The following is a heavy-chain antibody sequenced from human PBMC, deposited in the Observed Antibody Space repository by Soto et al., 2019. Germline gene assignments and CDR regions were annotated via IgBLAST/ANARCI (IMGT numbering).Heavy chain of an antibody. V-gene: IGHV4-30-2*01. CDR3: ARMQMIPALYFDY. J-gene: IGHJ4*02. D-gene: IGHD3-16*01. CDR2: IYHSGST. CDR1: GGSISSGGYS. Sequence: SETLSLTCAVSGGSISSGGYSWSWIRQPPGKGLEWIGYIYHSGSTYYNPSLKSRVTISVDRSKNQFSLKLSSVTAADTAVYYCARMQMIPALYFDYWGQGTLVTVSS.